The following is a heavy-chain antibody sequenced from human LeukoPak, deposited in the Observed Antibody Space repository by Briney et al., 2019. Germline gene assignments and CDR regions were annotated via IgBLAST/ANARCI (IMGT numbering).Heavy chain of an antibody. CDR1: GDSISIGDYR. CDR2: IYYIGTA. J-gene: IGHJ4*02. CDR3: ARYKQHNSGWYSSDY. D-gene: IGHD6-19*01. Sequence: SHTLSLTCSVSGDSISIGDYRWSWIRQSPGKGLEWIGYIYYIGTAYYNPSLRSRVTISVDTSKNQFSLNLSSVTAADTAVYYCARYKQHNSGWYSSDYWGQGTLVTVSS. V-gene: IGHV4-30-4*01.